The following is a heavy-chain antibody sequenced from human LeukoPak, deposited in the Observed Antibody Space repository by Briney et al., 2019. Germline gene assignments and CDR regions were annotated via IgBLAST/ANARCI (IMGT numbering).Heavy chain of an antibody. V-gene: IGHV1-18*01. Sequence: GASVKVSCKASGYTFTSYGISWVRQAPGQGLEWMGWISAYNGNTNYAQKLQGRVTMTTDTSTSTAYMELRSLRSDDTAVYYCARDGSYYDSSGYLPSWFDYWGQGTLVTVSS. J-gene: IGHJ4*02. CDR3: ARDGSYYDSSGYLPSWFDY. CDR1: GYTFTSYG. D-gene: IGHD3-22*01. CDR2: ISAYNGNT.